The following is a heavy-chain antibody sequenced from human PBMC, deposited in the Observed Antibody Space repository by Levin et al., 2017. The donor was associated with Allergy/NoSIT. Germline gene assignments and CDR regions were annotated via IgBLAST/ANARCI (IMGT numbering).Heavy chain of an antibody. CDR2: IYTSGST. CDR1: GGSISSGSYY. J-gene: IGHJ5*02. D-gene: IGHD3-10*01. CDR3: ARGGYYYGSGGNWFDP. V-gene: IGHV4-61*02. Sequence: SETLSLTCTVSGGSISSGSYYWSWIRQPAGKGLEWIGRIYTSGSTNYNPSLKSRVTISVDTSKNQFSLKLSSVTAADTAVYYCARGGYYYGSGGNWFDPWGQGTLVTVSS.